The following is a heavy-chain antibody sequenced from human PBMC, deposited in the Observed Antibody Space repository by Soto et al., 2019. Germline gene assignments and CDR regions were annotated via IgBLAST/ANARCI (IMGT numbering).Heavy chain of an antibody. J-gene: IGHJ4*02. CDR1: GFTFSSYS. D-gene: IGHD3-10*01. CDR2: ISSSSSTI. CDR3: SRDKGYTWFGELPPYYFDY. Sequence: EVQLVESGGGLVQPGGSLRLSCAASGFTFSSYSMNWVRQAPVKGLEWVSYISSSSSTIYYADSVKGRFTISRDNAKNSLYLQMNSLRAEDTAVYYCSRDKGYTWFGELPPYYFDYWGQGTLVTVSS. V-gene: IGHV3-48*01.